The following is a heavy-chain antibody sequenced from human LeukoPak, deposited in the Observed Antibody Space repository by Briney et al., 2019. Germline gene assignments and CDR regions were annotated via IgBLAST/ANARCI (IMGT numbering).Heavy chain of an antibody. CDR1: GGSISSYY. V-gene: IGHV4-59*01. J-gene: IGHJ3*02. D-gene: IGHD2-2*01. CDR3: ASLVGGCSSTSCYAEGAFDI. CDR2: IYYSGST. Sequence: NPSETLSLTCTVSGGSISSYYWSWIRQPPGKGLEWIGYIYYSGSTNYNPSLKSRVTISVDTSKNQFSLKLSSVTAADTAVYYCASLVGGCSSTSCYAEGAFDIWGQGTMVTVSA.